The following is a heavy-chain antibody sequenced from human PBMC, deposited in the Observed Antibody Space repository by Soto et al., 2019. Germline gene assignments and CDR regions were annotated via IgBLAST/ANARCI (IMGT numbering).Heavy chain of an antibody. D-gene: IGHD2-2*01. CDR2: ISDSGSNK. CDR3: ARDDWDIVVVPAVTVGPTRLSSSAADY. Sequence: AGGSLSLSCAASGFTFSSYAMSWVRQAPGKGLEWVSVISDSGSNKYYADSVKGRFTISRDNSKNTLYLQMNSLRAEDTAVYYCARDDWDIVVVPAVTVGPTRLSSSAADYWGQGTLVTVSS. V-gene: IGHV3-23*01. J-gene: IGHJ4*02. CDR1: GFTFSSYA.